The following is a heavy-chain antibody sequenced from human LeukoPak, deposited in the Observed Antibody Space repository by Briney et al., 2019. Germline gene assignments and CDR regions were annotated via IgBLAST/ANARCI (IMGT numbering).Heavy chain of an antibody. Sequence: KASETLSLTCAVYGGSFSGYYWSWIRQPPGKGLEWIGEINHSGSTNYNPSLKSRVTISVDTSKNQFSLKLSSVTAADTAVYYCARGLSTGYSYGVLYYFDYWGQGTLVTVSS. CDR2: INHSGST. D-gene: IGHD5-18*01. J-gene: IGHJ4*02. V-gene: IGHV4-34*01. CDR3: ARGLSTGYSYGVLYYFDY. CDR1: GGSFSGYY.